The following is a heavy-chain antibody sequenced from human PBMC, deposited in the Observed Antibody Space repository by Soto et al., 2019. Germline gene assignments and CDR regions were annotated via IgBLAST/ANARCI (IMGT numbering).Heavy chain of an antibody. CDR1: GFTFSNYV. Sequence: EVQLLESGGGLVQPGGSLRLSCAVSGFTFSNYVMNWVRQAPGKGLEWVSGISGNGGSTYYADSVKGRVTISRDNSNDTLFLQMSRLTAEDTAIYFCARGGRGTNYNWYFDLWGRGTLVTVSS. CDR2: ISGNGGST. V-gene: IGHV3-23*01. J-gene: IGHJ2*01. CDR3: ARGGRGTNYNWYFDL. D-gene: IGHD1-7*01.